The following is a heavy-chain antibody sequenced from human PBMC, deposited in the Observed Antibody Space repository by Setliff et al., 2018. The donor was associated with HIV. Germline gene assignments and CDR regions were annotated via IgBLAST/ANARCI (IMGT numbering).Heavy chain of an antibody. Sequence: ASVKVSCKASGYSFTNYGISWVRQAPGQGLEWMGWISSYNDNTNYAPNLQGRVTMTTDTSTSTAYMELRSLRSDDTAVYYCARDDVGYCSGGICYHLFDTFDIWGQGTVVTVSS. J-gene: IGHJ3*02. CDR2: ISSYNDNT. CDR1: GYSFTNYG. CDR3: ARDDVGYCSGGICYHLFDTFDI. D-gene: IGHD2-15*01. V-gene: IGHV1-18*01.